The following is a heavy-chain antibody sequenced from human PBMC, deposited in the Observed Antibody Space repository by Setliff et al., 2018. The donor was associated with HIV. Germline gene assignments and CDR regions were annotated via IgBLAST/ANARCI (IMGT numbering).Heavy chain of an antibody. D-gene: IGHD3-10*01. J-gene: IGHJ6*03. Sequence: SETLSLTCTVSGGSSSSSSFYWGWIRQPPGKGLEWIGSIYYSGRTYYNPSLKSRVTISVDTSKNQFSLKLSSVTAADTAVYYCARHWLPYYYGSGSTFPCYMDVWGKGTTVTVSS. CDR3: ARHWLPYYYGSGSTFPCYMDV. CDR1: GGSSSSSSFY. V-gene: IGHV4-39*01. CDR2: IYYSGRT.